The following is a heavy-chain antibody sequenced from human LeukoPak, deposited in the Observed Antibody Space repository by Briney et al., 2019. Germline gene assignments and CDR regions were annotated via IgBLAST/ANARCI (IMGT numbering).Heavy chain of an antibody. Sequence: SETLSLTCTVSGYSISSGYYGVWIRQPPGKGVEWIGSIYHSGSTYYHPSLKSRVTISVDTSKNQFSLKLSSVTAADTAVYYCAGVLQGLDYWGQGTLVTVSS. J-gene: IGHJ4*02. CDR3: AGVLQGLDY. CDR1: GYSISSGYY. CDR2: IYHSGST. V-gene: IGHV4-38-2*02.